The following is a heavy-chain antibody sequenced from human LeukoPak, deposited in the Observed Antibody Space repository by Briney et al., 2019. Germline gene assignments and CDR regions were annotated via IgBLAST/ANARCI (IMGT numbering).Heavy chain of an antibody. V-gene: IGHV4-39*07. CDR1: GGSISSSSYY. CDR3: ARGMGLFDY. Sequence: SETLSLTCTVSGGSISSSSYYWGWIRQPPGKGLEWIGSIYYSGSTYYNPSLKSRVTISVDTSKNQFSLKLSSVTAADTAVYYCARGMGLFDYWGQGTLVTVSS. CDR2: IYYSGST. D-gene: IGHD2-8*01. J-gene: IGHJ4*02.